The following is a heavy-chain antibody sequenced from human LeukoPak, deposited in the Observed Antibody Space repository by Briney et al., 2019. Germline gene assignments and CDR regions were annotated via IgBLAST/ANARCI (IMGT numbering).Heavy chain of an antibody. CDR2: IYPGDSDT. V-gene: IGHV5-51*01. CDR1: GYIFTSYW. CDR3: ARHETIWSGYYFDY. J-gene: IGHJ4*02. D-gene: IGHD3-3*01. Sequence: GESLQISCQGSGYIFTSYWIGWVRQLPGEGLEWMGIIYPGDSDTRYSPSFKGQVTISADKSISTAYLQWSSLKASDTAMYYCARHETIWSGYYFDYWGQGTLVTVSS.